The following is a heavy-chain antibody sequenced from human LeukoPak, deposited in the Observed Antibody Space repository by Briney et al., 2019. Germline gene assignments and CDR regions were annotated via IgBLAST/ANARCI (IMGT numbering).Heavy chain of an antibody. V-gene: IGHV4-4*07. D-gene: IGHD3-22*01. Sequence: SETLSLTCTVSGGSISSYYWSWIRQPAGKGLEWLGRIYTSGSTNYNPSLKSRVTMSVDTSKNQFSLKLSSVTAADTAVYYCARGSYYYDSSGRLFDYWGQGTLVTVSS. CDR1: GGSISSYY. J-gene: IGHJ4*02. CDR3: ARGSYYYDSSGRLFDY. CDR2: IYTSGST.